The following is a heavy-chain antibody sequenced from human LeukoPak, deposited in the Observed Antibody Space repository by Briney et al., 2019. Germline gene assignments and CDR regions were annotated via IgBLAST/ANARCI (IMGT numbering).Heavy chain of an antibody. Sequence: SGGSLRLSCAASGFTFSSYSMNWVRQAPGKGLEWVSSISSSSSYIYYADSVKGRFTISRDNAKNSLYLQMNSLRAEDTAVYYCAQSKDLWNYVEGELRFDYWGQGTLVTVSS. CDR1: GFTFSSYS. J-gene: IGHJ4*02. V-gene: IGHV3-21*01. D-gene: IGHD1-7*01. CDR2: ISSSSSYI. CDR3: AQSKDLWNYVEGELRFDY.